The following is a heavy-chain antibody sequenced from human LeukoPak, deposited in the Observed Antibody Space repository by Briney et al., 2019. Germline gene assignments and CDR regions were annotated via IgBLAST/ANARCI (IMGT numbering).Heavy chain of an antibody. D-gene: IGHD3-3*01. CDR3: ARDLNDYDFWIFYYMDV. Sequence: GGSLRLSCAASGFTFSSYGMHWVRQAPGKGLEWVAVIWYDGSNKYYADSVKGRFTISRDNSKNTLYLQMNSLRAEDTAMYYCARDLNDYDFWIFYYMDVWGKGTTVTVSS. CDR1: GFTFSSYG. CDR2: IWYDGSNK. V-gene: IGHV3-33*01. J-gene: IGHJ6*03.